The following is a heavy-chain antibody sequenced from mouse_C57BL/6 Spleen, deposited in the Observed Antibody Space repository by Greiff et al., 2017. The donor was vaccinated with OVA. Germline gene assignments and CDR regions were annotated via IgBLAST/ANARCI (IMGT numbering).Heavy chain of an antibody. CDR2: IRNKANGYTT. CDR1: GFTFTDYY. CDR3: ARYDSLRYGSPSWLAY. V-gene: IGHV7-3*01. D-gene: IGHD1-1*01. Sequence: EVMLVESGGGLVQPGGSLSLSCAASGFTFTDYYMSWVRQPPGKALEWLGFIRNKANGYTTEYSASVKGRLTISRDNSQSILYLQMNALRAEDRATYYCARYDSLRYGSPSWLAYWGQGSLVTVSA. J-gene: IGHJ3*01.